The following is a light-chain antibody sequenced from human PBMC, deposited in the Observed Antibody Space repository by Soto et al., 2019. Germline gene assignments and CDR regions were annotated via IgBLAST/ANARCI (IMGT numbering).Light chain of an antibody. CDR2: YIS. J-gene: IGKJ5*01. CDR3: QQHNQWPIX. V-gene: IGKV3D-15*01. Sequence: EIVMTQSPATLSVSPGETASLSCRASQSAGNFLAWYQQKPGQAPRLLIYYISTRATGIPARFSGSGSGTEFTLTINSLQSEDSAVYYCQQHNQWPIXFGQGXXLEIK. CDR1: QSAGNF.